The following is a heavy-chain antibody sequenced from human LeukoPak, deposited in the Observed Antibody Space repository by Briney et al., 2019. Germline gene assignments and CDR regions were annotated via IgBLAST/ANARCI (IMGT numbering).Heavy chain of an antibody. V-gene: IGHV3-13*01. CDR2: IDTAGDT. J-gene: IGHJ3*02. Sequence: GGSLRLSCAASGFTFSSYDMHWVRHATGKGLEWVSRIDTAGDTYYPGSVKGRFTSSRENAKNSLYLQINSLRAGDTAVYYCSRESEDAFYIWGQGTLVTVSS. CDR1: GFTFSSYD. CDR3: SRESEDAFYI.